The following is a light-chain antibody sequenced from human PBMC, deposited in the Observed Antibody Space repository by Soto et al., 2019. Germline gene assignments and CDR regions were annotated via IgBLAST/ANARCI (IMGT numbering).Light chain of an antibody. CDR3: QKYDNPPLFS. Sequence: DIQMTQSPSSLSASVGDRVTITCQASQDISNYLNWYQQKPGKAPKLLIYDASNLETGVPSRFSGSGSGTDITFTISSLQPEDIATYYCQKYDNPPLFSFGPGPKLDIK. V-gene: IGKV1-33*01. J-gene: IGKJ3*01. CDR1: QDISNY. CDR2: DAS.